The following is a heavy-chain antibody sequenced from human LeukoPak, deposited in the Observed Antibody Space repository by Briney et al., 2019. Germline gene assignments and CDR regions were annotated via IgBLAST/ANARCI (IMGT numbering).Heavy chain of an antibody. D-gene: IGHD3-3*01. CDR3: AKRDFGVVIREWYFDY. J-gene: IGHJ4*02. CDR2: IQSGGSS. Sequence: PGGSPRLSCAASGFTVSTNFMSWVRQAPGQGLEWVAVIQSGGSSYYADSVKGRFSISRDESENTVSLQMNSLRAEDTAVYYCAKRDFGVVIREWYFDYWGQGTLVTVSS. CDR1: GFTVSTNF. V-gene: IGHV3-66*04.